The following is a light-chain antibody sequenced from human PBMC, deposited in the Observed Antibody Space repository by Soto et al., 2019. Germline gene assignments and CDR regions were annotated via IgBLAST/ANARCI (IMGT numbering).Light chain of an antibody. Sequence: DIQMPQSPSTLSASVGDRVTITCRASQSISSWLAWYQQKPGKAPKLLIYDASSFESGVPSRFSGSGSGTEFTLTISSLQPDDFATYYCQQYNSYTWTFGQGTKVEIK. CDR2: DAS. CDR1: QSISSW. J-gene: IGKJ1*01. V-gene: IGKV1-5*01. CDR3: QQYNSYTWT.